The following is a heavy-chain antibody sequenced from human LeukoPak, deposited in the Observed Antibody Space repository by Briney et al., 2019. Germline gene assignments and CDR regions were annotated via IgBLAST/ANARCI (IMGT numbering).Heavy chain of an antibody. CDR2: INPNSGGT. Sequence: GASVKVSCKASGYTFTGYYMHWVRQAPGQGLEWMGWINPNSGGTNYAQEFQGRVTITRDTSASTAYMELSSLRSEDMAVYYCARALVYGDYPFDYWGQGTLVTVSS. CDR3: ARALVYGDYPFDY. D-gene: IGHD4-17*01. J-gene: IGHJ4*02. V-gene: IGHV1-2*02. CDR1: GYTFTGYY.